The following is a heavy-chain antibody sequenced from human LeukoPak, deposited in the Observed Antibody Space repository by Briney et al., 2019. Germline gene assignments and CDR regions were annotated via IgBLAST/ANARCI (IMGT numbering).Heavy chain of an antibody. CDR3: ARVGFDY. CDR2: ISSSSSTI. Sequence: PGGSLRLSCAASGFTFSSYSMNWVREAPGKGLEWVSYISSSSSTIYYADSVKGRFTISRDNAKNSLYLQMNSLRAEDTAVYYCARVGFDYWGQGPLVTVSS. D-gene: IGHD3-16*01. CDR1: GFTFSSYS. J-gene: IGHJ4*02. V-gene: IGHV3-48*04.